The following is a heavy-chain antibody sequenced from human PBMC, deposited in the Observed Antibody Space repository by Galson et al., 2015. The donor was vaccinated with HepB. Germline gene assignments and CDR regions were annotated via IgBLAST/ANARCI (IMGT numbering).Heavy chain of an antibody. V-gene: IGHV3-74*01. Sequence: SLRLSCAASGFTFSSYWMHWVRQAPGKGLVWVSRINSDGSSTSYADSVKGRFTISRDNAKNTLYLQMNSLRAEDTAVYYCARGGDCSGGSCYSEDWKSPHPSNYYYYGMDVWGQGTTVTVSS. D-gene: IGHD2-15*01. CDR3: ARGGDCSGGSCYSEDWKSPHPSNYYYYGMDV. J-gene: IGHJ6*02. CDR1: GFTFSSYW. CDR2: INSDGSST.